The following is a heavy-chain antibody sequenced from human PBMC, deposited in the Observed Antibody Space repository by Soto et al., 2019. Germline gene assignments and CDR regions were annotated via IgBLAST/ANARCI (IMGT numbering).Heavy chain of an antibody. J-gene: IGHJ6*03. CDR2: IKSKTDGGTT. CDR3: TTGLGEYYDFWSGYYDQYYYYYYYMDV. D-gene: IGHD3-3*01. Sequence: EVQLVESGGGLVKPGGSLRLSCAASGFTFSNAWMSWVRQAPGKGLEWVGRIKSKTDGGTTDYAAPVKGRFTISRDDSKNTLYLQMNSLKTEDTAVYYCTTGLGEYYDFWSGYYDQYYYYYYYMDVWGKGTTVTVSS. V-gene: IGHV3-15*01. CDR1: GFTFSNAW.